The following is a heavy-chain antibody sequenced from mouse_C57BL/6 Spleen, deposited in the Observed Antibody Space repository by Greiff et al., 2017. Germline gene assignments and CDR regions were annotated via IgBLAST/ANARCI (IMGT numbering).Heavy chain of an antibody. CDR1: GYTFTSYW. V-gene: IGHV1-50*01. Sequence: VKLQQPGAELVKPGASVKLSCKASGYTFTSYWMQWVKQRPGQGLEWIGEIDPSDSYTNYNQKFKGKATLTVDTSSSTAYMQLSSLTSEDSAVYYCARNGLLHAMDYWGQGTSVTVSS. J-gene: IGHJ4*01. D-gene: IGHD1-2*01. CDR3: ARNGLLHAMDY. CDR2: IDPSDSYT.